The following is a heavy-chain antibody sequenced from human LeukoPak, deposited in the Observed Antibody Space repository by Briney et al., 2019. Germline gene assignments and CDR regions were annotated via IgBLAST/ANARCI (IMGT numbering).Heavy chain of an antibody. V-gene: IGHV5-51*01. D-gene: IGHD2-2*01. CDR3: ARIGCSSTSCPFDY. CDR2: IHPGDSDT. CDR1: GYSFTNYW. J-gene: IGHJ4*02. Sequence: GESLQISCETSGYSFTNYWIGWVRQMPGKGLEWMGIIHPGDSDTRYSPSIQGQVTISVDKSINTAYLQWSSLKASDTAMYYCARIGCSSTSCPFDYWGLGTLVTVSS.